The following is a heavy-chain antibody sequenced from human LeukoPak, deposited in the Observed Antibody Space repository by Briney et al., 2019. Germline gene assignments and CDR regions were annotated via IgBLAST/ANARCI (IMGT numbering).Heavy chain of an antibody. V-gene: IGHV4-59*08. CDR1: GGSISSYY. Sequence: SETLSLTCTVTGGSISSYYWSWIRQPPGKGLEWIGYIYYSGSTNCNPSLKSRVTISVDTSKNQFSLKLSSVTAADTAVYYCARAGIAAAGYYFDYWGQGTLVTVSS. CDR2: IYYSGST. J-gene: IGHJ4*02. CDR3: ARAGIAAAGYYFDY. D-gene: IGHD6-13*01.